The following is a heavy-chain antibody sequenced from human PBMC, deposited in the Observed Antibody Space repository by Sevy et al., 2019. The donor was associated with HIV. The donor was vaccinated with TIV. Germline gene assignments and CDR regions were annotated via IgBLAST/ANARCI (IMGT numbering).Heavy chain of an antibody. CDR2: MYYNGRT. Sequence: SEILSLTCTVSGGSISSYYWSWIRQPPGKGLEAIGYMYYNGRTYYNPSLSSRVIISVDKSQNQVSLQLSSVTAADTGVYYCARAGGNTDWGMDVWGQGITVTVSS. V-gene: IGHV4-59*12. CDR1: GGSISSYY. D-gene: IGHD7-27*01. J-gene: IGHJ6*02. CDR3: ARAGGNTDWGMDV.